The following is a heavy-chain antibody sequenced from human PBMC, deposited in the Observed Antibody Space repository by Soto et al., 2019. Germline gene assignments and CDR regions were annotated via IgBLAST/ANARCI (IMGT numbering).Heavy chain of an antibody. V-gene: IGHV1-3*01. CDR2: INPDNGNT. J-gene: IGHJ5*02. CDR1: GYTFTRYT. Sequence: ASVKVSCKASGYTFTRYTMNWVRQAPGQRLEWMGWINPDNGNTKSSQKFQDRVIITRDTSASAAYMDLSSLRSEDTAVYYCARGIATGQLDPWGQGTLVTVSS. D-gene: IGHD2-15*01. CDR3: ARGIATGQLDP.